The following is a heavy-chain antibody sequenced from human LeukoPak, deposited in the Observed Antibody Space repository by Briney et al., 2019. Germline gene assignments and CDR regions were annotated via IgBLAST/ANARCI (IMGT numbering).Heavy chain of an antibody. CDR1: GGSISSSSYY. CDR3: ARRPLWFGELLYLPQYYYYYYMDV. V-gene: IGHV4-39*07. J-gene: IGHJ6*03. D-gene: IGHD3-10*01. Sequence: PSETLSLTCTVSGGSISSSSYYWGWIRQPPGKGLEWIGEINHSGSTNYNPSLKSRVTISVDTSKNQFSLKLSSVTAADTAVYYCARRPLWFGELLYLPQYYYYYYMDVWGKGTTVTISS. CDR2: INHSGST.